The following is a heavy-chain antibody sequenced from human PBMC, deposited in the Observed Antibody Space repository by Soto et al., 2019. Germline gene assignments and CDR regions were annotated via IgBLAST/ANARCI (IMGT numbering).Heavy chain of an antibody. CDR2: MNPKSGNT. V-gene: IGHV1-8*01. J-gene: IGHJ6*02. CDR1: GYPFTSSD. D-gene: IGHD6-25*01. Sequence: QVQLVQSGAEVKKPVASVKVSCTASGYPFTSSDIHWVRHATGQGLEGMGWMNPKSGNTGYAKKFQRGVPTTRNTARNTAYMEMSSLRSEATAVYYCARGSDGYCYGMDVWGQGTPVTVSS. CDR3: ARGSDGYCYGMDV.